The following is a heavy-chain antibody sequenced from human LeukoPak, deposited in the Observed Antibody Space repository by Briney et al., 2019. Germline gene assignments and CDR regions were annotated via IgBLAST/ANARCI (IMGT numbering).Heavy chain of an antibody. D-gene: IGHD5-12*01. CDR2: MNPNRGNT. Sequence: ASVKVSCKASGHTFSSYDINWVRQATGQGLGWMGWMNPNRGNTGYVQKFQGRVTMTRSTSISTAYMELSSLRSEDTAVYYCARLSNSGYDPDYWGQGTLVTVSS. CDR1: GHTFSSYD. CDR3: ARLSNSGYDPDY. V-gene: IGHV1-8*01. J-gene: IGHJ4*02.